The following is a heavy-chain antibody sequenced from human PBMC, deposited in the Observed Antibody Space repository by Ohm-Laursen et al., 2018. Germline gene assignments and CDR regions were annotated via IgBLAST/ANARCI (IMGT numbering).Heavy chain of an antibody. CDR1: GGSISSYY. D-gene: IGHD6-19*01. V-gene: IGHV4-59*12. CDR2: IYYSGST. CDR3: ARDLYTHSTSGWYFDY. Sequence: SDTLSLTCTVSGGSISSYYWSWIRQPPGKGLEWIGYIYYSGSTNYNPSLKSRVTISVDTSKNQFSLRLSSVTAADTAVYYCARDLYTHSTSGWYFDYWGQGTLVTVSS. J-gene: IGHJ4*02.